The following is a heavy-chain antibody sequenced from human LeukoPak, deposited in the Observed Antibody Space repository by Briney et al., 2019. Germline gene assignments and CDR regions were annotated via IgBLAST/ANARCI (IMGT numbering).Heavy chain of an antibody. CDR2: IYPTDSET. Sequence: KSGESLKISCKGSGFSFTSYWIAWVRQMPGKGLECMGIIYPTDSETRYSPPFQDQVTISADKSISTAYLQWNSLKASDTALYYCASAIVEVPAADHAFDIWGQGTMVIVSS. V-gene: IGHV5-51*01. J-gene: IGHJ3*02. CDR1: GFSFTSYW. CDR3: ASAIVEVPAADHAFDI. D-gene: IGHD2-2*01.